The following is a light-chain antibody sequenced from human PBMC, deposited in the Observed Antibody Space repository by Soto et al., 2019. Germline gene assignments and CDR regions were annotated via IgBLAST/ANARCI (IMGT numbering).Light chain of an antibody. CDR1: QGLVHSDGNTY. V-gene: IGKV2-24*01. CDR3: MQATQFPYT. J-gene: IGKJ2*01. Sequence: DIVMTQTPLSSPVTLGQPASISCRSSQGLVHSDGNTYLSWLQQRPGQPPRLLLYEISNRFSGVPDRLSGSGAGTDFTLKISRVEAEDVGIYYCMQATQFPYTFGQGTKLEIK. CDR2: EIS.